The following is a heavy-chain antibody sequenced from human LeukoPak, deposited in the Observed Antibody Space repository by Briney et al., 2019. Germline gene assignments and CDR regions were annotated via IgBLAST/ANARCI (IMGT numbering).Heavy chain of an antibody. CDR1: GGSFSTYY. Sequence: SETLSLTCTVSGGSFSTYYWSWVRQPAGKGLEWLGRIYTSGRNNYNPSLKSRVTISADTSKNQFSLKLTSVTVADTAVYYCTRDRGDYGGPDYWGRGTLVTVPS. V-gene: IGHV4-4*07. CDR3: TRDRGDYGGPDY. J-gene: IGHJ4*02. CDR2: IYTSGRN. D-gene: IGHD4-23*01.